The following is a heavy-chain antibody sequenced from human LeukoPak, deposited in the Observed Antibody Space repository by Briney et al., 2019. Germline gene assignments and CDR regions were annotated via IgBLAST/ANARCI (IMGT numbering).Heavy chain of an antibody. D-gene: IGHD6-13*01. CDR2: IKQDGGEK. V-gene: IGHV3-7*01. CDR3: ARDGTAAGLYFDL. J-gene: IGHJ4*01. Sequence: PGGSLILSCAVSGFTFSSYWMNWVRQAPGKGLEWVASIKQDGGEKSYVDSVKGRFTISRDSAKNSLYLQMSSLRAEDTAVYYCARDGTAAGLYFDLWGQGTLVTVSS. CDR1: GFTFSSYW.